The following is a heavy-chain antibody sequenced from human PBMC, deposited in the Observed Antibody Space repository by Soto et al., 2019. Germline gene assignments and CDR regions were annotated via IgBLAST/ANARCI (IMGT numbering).Heavy chain of an antibody. V-gene: IGHV5-51*01. CDR2: IYPDDSDT. Sequence: GESLKISCKGSGYNFPKYWIGWVRQMPGKGLEWMGIIYPDDSDTIYSPSFQGQVTIPADKSISTAYLQWSSLEASDTALYFCARQDYHVWSGYYHPTPRYGVDVWGQGTTVTVSS. CDR1: GYNFPKYW. CDR3: ARQDYHVWSGYYHPTPRYGVDV. D-gene: IGHD3-3*01. J-gene: IGHJ6*02.